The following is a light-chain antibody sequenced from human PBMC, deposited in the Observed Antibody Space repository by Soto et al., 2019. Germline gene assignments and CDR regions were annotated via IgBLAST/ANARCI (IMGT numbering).Light chain of an antibody. V-gene: IGKV1-39*01. J-gene: IGKJ4*01. CDR3: QQSYSTPPRPT. CDR1: QSISSY. CDR2: AAS. Sequence: DIQMTQSPSSLSASVGDRVTITCRASQSISSYLNWYQQKPGKAPKLLIYAASSLQSGVPSRFRGSGSGTDFTLTISSLQPEDFATYYCQQSYSTPPRPTFGGGTKVEIK.